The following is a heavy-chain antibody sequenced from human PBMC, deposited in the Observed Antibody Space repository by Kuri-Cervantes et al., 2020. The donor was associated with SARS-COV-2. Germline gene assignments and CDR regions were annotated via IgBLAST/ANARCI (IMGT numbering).Heavy chain of an antibody. Sequence: GESLKISCAASGFTFSSYAMHWVRQAPGKGLEWVAVISYDGSNKYYADSVKGRFTISRDNSKNTLYLQMNSLRAEDTAVYYCAKDQDADVVPDYWGQGTLVTVSS. V-gene: IGHV3-30-3*01. CDR3: AKDQDADVVPDY. D-gene: IGHD2-2*01. J-gene: IGHJ4*02. CDR2: ISYDGSNK. CDR1: GFTFSSYA.